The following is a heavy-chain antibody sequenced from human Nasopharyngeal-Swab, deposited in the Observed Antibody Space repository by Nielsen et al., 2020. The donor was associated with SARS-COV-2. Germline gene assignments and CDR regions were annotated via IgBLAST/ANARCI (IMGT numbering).Heavy chain of an antibody. J-gene: IGHJ6*02. CDR3: ARGNEGAAAGTGYYYYGMDV. Sequence: SVKVSCKASGGTFSGYAISWVRQAPEQGLEWMGRIIPILGIANYAQKFQGRVTITADKSTSTAYMELSSLRSEDTAVYYCARGNEGAAAGTGYYYYGMDVWGQGTTVTVSS. CDR1: GGTFSGYA. D-gene: IGHD6-13*01. CDR2: IIPILGIA. V-gene: IGHV1-69*04.